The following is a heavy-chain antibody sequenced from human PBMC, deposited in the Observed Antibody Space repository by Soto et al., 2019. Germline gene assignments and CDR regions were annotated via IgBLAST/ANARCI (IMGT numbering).Heavy chain of an antibody. CDR3: ARAWTIFGVVTNMGVVDY. CDR1: GGSISSGGYS. Sequence: SETLSLTCAVSGGSISSGGYSWSWIRQPPGKGLEWIGYIYHSGSTYYNPSLKSRVTISVDRSKNQFSLKLSSVTAADTAVYYCARAWTIFGVVTNMGVVDYWGQGTLVTISS. V-gene: IGHV4-30-2*01. J-gene: IGHJ4*02. CDR2: IYHSGST. D-gene: IGHD3-3*01.